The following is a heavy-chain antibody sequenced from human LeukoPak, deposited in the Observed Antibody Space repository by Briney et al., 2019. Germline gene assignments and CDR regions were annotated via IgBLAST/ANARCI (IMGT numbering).Heavy chain of an antibody. CDR3: AKDSPRMGAAGSARTNYYYDGMGV. J-gene: IGHJ6*02. Sequence: GGSLRLSCAASGFTFSSYAMSWVRQAPGKGLEWVSAISGGGDGTYYADSVKGRFTISRDNSRNTLYLQMNSLRAEDTAVNYCAKDSPRMGAAGSARTNYYYDGMGVWGQGTTVTVSS. CDR2: ISGGGDGT. V-gene: IGHV3-23*01. CDR1: GFTFSSYA. D-gene: IGHD6-13*01.